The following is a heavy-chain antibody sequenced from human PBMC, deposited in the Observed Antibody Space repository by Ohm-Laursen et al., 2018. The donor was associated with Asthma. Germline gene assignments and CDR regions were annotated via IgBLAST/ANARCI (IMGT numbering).Heavy chain of an antibody. CDR1: GYTFTSYY. V-gene: IGHV1-46*03. CDR2: INPSGGST. D-gene: IGHD2-15*01. J-gene: IGHJ4*02. Sequence: GSSVKVSCKASGYTFTSYYMHWVRQAPGQGLEWMGIINPSGGSTSYAQKFQGRVTMTRDTSTSTVYMELSSLRSEDTAVYYCASRNSGYCSGGSCYTGGFDYWGQGTLVTVSS. CDR3: ASRNSGYCSGGSCYTGGFDY.